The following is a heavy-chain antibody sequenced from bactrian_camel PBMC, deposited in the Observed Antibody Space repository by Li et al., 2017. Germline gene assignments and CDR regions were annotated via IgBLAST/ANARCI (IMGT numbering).Heavy chain of an antibody. J-gene: IGHJ4*01. CDR1: GFTFSSRG. CDR2: ISSSGETT. Sequence: DVQLVESGGDLVQPGGSLRLSCAASGFTFSSRGMSWVRQAPGKGLEWVSTISSSGETTYSADSVKGRFTSSRDNAKNTLYLQMNSLKPEDTAEYYCAADPKTPCWNRNTRYMYWGQGTQVTVS. D-gene: IGHD1*01. CDR3: AADPKTPCWNRNTRYMY. V-gene: IGHV3S40*01.